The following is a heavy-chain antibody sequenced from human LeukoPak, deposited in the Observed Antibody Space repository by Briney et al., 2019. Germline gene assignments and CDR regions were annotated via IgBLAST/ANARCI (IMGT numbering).Heavy chain of an antibody. Sequence: GGSLRLSCAASGFTFSNYAMNWVRQAPGKGLEPVSNISESGYSTYYADSVKGRFTISKGNSKSTLYLQMNSLRAEDTAVYYCAKGGVYSSSWPAEYFQHWGQGTLVTVSS. V-gene: IGHV3-23*01. D-gene: IGHD6-13*01. CDR3: AKGGVYSSSWPAEYFQH. CDR1: GFTFSNYA. J-gene: IGHJ1*01. CDR2: ISESGYST.